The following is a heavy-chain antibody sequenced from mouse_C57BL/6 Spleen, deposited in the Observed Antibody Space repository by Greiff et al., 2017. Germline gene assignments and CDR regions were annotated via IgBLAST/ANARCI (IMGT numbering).Heavy chain of an antibody. V-gene: IGHV1-22*01. CDR2: INPNNGGT. D-gene: IGHD1-1*01. CDR1: GYTFTDYN. J-gene: IGHJ4*01. Sequence: EVQLQESGPELVKPGASVKMSCKASGYTFTDYNMHWVKQSHGKSLEWIGYINPNNGGTSYNQKFKGKATLTVNKSSSTAYMELRSLTSEDSAVYYCAREGNYGYAMDYWGQGTSVTVSS. CDR3: AREGNYGYAMDY.